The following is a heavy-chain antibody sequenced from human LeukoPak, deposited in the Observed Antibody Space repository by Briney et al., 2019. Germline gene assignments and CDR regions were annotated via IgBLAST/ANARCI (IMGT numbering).Heavy chain of an antibody. D-gene: IGHD3-22*01. V-gene: IGHV3-23*01. Sequence: PGGSLRLSCAASGFTFSSYAMSWVRQAPGKGLEWVSAVSGSGGSTYYADSVKGRFTISRDNSQNTLYLQMNSVRAEDTAVYYCAKDWAGSDRRYYFDYWGQGTLVTVSS. CDR1: GFTFSSYA. J-gene: IGHJ4*02. CDR3: AKDWAGSDRRYYFDY. CDR2: VSGSGGST.